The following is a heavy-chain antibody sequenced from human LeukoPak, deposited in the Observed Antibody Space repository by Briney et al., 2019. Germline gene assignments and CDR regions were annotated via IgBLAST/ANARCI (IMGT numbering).Heavy chain of an antibody. CDR1: GASTSSYY. CDR3: ARYDTRGGAYDI. CDR2: IHYSGIT. V-gene: IGHV4-59*08. D-gene: IGHD3-10*01. J-gene: IGHJ3*02. Sequence: SETLSLTCTVSGASTSSYYWSWIRQPPGKGLEYIGYIHYSGITNYNPSLKSRVTISVDTSKNQFSLRLSSVTAADTAVYYCARYDTRGGAYDIWGQGTMVTVSS.